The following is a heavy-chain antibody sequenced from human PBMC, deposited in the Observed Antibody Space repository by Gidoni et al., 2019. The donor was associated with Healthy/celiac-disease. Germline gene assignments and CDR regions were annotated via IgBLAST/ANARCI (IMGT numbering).Heavy chain of an antibody. CDR3: AAGTFGY. V-gene: IGHV3-30*04. CDR2: ISYDGSNK. D-gene: IGHD6-13*01. CDR1: GFTFSSYA. J-gene: IGHJ4*02. Sequence: QVQLVEAGGGVVQPGRSLRLSCSAYGFTFSSYAMHWVRQAPAKGLEWVAVISYDGSNKYYADSVKGRFTISRDNSKNTLYLQMNSLRAEDTAVYFAAAGTFGYWGQGTLVTVSS.